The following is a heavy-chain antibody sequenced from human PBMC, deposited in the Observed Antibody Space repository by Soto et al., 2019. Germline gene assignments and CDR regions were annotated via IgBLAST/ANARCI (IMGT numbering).Heavy chain of an antibody. J-gene: IGHJ4*02. CDR1: GYTFSIYG. CDR3: ARDTGIAVAGNFDY. Sequence: QVQLVQSGAEVKKPGASVKVSCKASGYTFSIYGINWVRQAPGQGLEWMGWIRPNNGNTKYAQKLQGRVTMTTDTSTSTAYMELRSLRSDDTAVYYCARDTGIAVAGNFDYWGQGTLVTVSS. CDR2: IRPNNGNT. D-gene: IGHD6-19*01. V-gene: IGHV1-18*01.